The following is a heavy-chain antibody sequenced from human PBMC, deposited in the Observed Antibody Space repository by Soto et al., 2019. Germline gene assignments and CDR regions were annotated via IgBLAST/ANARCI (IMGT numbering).Heavy chain of an antibody. V-gene: IGHV3-21*01. CDR2: ISSSSSYI. CDR3: ARDPYPYYDSSGYYFGWFDP. J-gene: IGHJ5*02. CDR1: GFTFSSYS. D-gene: IGHD3-22*01. Sequence: PGGSLRLSGAASGFTFSSYSMNWVRQAPGKGLEWVSSISSSSSYIYYADSVKGRFTISRDNAKNSLYLQMNSLRAEDTAVYYCARDPYPYYDSSGYYFGWFDPWGQGTLVTVSS.